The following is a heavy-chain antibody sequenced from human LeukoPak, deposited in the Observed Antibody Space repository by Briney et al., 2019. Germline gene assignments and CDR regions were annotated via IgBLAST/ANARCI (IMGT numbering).Heavy chain of an antibody. V-gene: IGHV1-2*02. J-gene: IGHJ4*02. CDR2: INPNSGGT. Sequence: ASVKVSCKASGYTFIGYYMHWVRQAPGQGLEWMGWINPNSGGTNCAQKFQGRVTMTRDTSISTAYMEVTRLRSDDTAVYYCARGSFYASGNYLVDYWGQGTLITVSS. CDR3: ARGSFYASGNYLVDY. D-gene: IGHD2/OR15-2a*01. CDR1: GYTFIGYY.